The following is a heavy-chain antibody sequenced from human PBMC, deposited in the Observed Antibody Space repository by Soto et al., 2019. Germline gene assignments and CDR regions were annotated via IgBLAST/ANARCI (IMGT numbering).Heavy chain of an antibody. CDR3: VRHARIRTKCYNFGMDV. Sequence: GDPLKISCMGSGYDFTNYCISWVRQMPGKGVEWMGRIDPSDSYIKYSPSFQGHVTISADNSISTAYLQWSILKASDTSMYYCVRHARIRTKCYNFGMDVWGKGTTVTVSS. CDR2: IDPSDSYI. J-gene: IGHJ6*04. V-gene: IGHV5-10-1*01. D-gene: IGHD3-3*02. CDR1: GYDFTNYC.